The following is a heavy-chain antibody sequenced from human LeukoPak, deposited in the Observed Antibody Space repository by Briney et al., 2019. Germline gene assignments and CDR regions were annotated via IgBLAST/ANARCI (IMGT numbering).Heavy chain of an antibody. CDR1: GYTFTGYY. Sequence: GASVKVSCKASGYTFTGYYMHWVRQAPGQGLEWMGWINPNSGGTNYAQKFQGWVTMTRDTSISTAYMELSRLRSDDTAVYYCARLRAHSSSWHYFDYWGQGTLVTVSS. D-gene: IGHD6-13*01. J-gene: IGHJ4*02. CDR3: ARLRAHSSSWHYFDY. CDR2: INPNSGGT. V-gene: IGHV1-2*04.